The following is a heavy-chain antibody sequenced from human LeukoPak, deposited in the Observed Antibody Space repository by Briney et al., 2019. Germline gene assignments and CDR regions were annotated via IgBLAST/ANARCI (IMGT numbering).Heavy chain of an antibody. CDR1: GLTFSSYS. D-gene: IGHD2-2*01. V-gene: IGHV3-21*01. J-gene: IGHJ4*02. CDR2: ISTSSNYI. CDR3: ARRASTSGTTIDY. Sequence: GGSLRLSCAASGLTFSSYSMNWVRQAPGKGLEWVSSISTSSNYIYYADSVKGRFTISRDNAKNSLYLQMNSLRAEDTAVYYCARRASTSGTTIDYWGQGTLVTVSS.